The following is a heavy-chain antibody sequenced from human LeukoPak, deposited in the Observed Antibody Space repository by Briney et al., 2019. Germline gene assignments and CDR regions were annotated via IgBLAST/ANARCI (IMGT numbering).Heavy chain of an antibody. Sequence: ASVKVSCKASGYTFSGYYMHWVRQAPGQGLEWMGWINPNSGGTNYAQIFQGRVTMTGDTSISTAFMELSRLRFDDTAVYYCARVGGYSPLLPFDYWGQGTLVTASS. D-gene: IGHD5-18*01. J-gene: IGHJ4*02. CDR1: GYTFSGYY. CDR3: ARVGGYSPLLPFDY. V-gene: IGHV1-2*02. CDR2: INPNSGGT.